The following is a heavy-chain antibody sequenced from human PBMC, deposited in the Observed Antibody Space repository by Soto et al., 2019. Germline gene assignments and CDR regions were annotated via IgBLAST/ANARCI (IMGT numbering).Heavy chain of an antibody. Sequence: SETLSLTCSVSGCSINGYWWSWIRQPAGKGLEWFGRVYSSGTTDYNPSLNSRATMSLDTSKNQFSLKLTSVTAADTAVYYCARDIGSYAYAEVVWGQGTQVTVSS. CDR1: GCSINGYW. CDR2: VYSSGTT. J-gene: IGHJ4*02. V-gene: IGHV4-4*07. D-gene: IGHD2-2*01. CDR3: ARDIGSYAYAEVV.